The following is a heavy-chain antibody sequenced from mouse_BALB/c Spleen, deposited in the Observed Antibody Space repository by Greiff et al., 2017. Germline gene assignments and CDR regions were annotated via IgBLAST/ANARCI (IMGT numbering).Heavy chain of an antibody. CDR1: EYEFPSHD. D-gene: IGHD2-14*01. CDR3: ARGGDYRYDGYAMDY. CDR2: INSDGGST. Sequence: EVQLVESGGGLVQPGESLKLSCESNEYEFPSHDMSWVRKTPEKRLELVAAINSDGGSTYYPDSVKGRFTISRDKARNILYLQMSSLRSEDTAMYYCARGGDYRYDGYAMDYWGQGTSVTVSS. V-gene: IGHV5-2*01. J-gene: IGHJ4*01.